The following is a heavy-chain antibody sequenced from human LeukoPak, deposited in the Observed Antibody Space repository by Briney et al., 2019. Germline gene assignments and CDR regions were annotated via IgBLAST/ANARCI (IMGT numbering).Heavy chain of an antibody. Sequence: GGSLRLSCAASGFTFSSYVMHWVRQAPGKGLEWVTVMLYDGSNKTYADSVKGRFTISRDNSKNTLYLQMNSLRAEDTAVYYCARDWGFAELLGTYYYYYYMDVWGKGTTVTVSS. CDR3: ARDWGFAELLGTYYYYYYMDV. J-gene: IGHJ6*03. CDR1: GFTFSSYV. CDR2: MLYDGSNK. V-gene: IGHV3-30*01. D-gene: IGHD3-10*01.